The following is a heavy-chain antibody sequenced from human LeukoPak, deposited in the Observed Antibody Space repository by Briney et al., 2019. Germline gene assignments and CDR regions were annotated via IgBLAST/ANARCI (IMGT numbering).Heavy chain of an antibody. V-gene: IGHV4-39*01. Sequence: PSETLSLTCTVSGGSISSSSYYWGWIRQPPGKGLEWIGSIYYSGSTYYNPSLKSRVTISVDTPKNQFSLKLSSVTAADTAVYYCARLSGFSRYCSGGSCYSETDNWFDPWGQGTLVTVSS. CDR1: GGSISSSSYY. CDR3: ARLSGFSRYCSGGSCYSETDNWFDP. CDR2: IYYSGST. J-gene: IGHJ5*02. D-gene: IGHD2-15*01.